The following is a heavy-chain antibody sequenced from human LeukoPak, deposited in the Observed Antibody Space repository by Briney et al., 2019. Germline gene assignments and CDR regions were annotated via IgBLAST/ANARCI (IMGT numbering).Heavy chain of an antibody. D-gene: IGHD2/OR15-2a*01. CDR2: IYHSGST. J-gene: IGHJ5*02. V-gene: IGHV4-38-2*01. Sequence: SSETLSLTCAVSGYSISSGYYWGWIRQPPGKGLEWIGSIYHSGSTYYNPSLKSRVTISVDTSKNQFSLKLSSVTAADTAVYYCARVEYGWFDPWGQGTLVTVSS. CDR1: GYSISSGYY. CDR3: ARVEYGWFDP.